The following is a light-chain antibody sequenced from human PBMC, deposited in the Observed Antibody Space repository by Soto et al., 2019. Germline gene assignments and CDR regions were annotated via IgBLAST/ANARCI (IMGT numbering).Light chain of an antibody. CDR3: QQYGSSSGT. CDR2: GSS. J-gene: IGKJ1*01. V-gene: IGKV3-20*01. Sequence: EIVLTQSPGTQSLSPGERATLSCRASQTVSSSYLAWYQQIPGQAPRLLIYGSSSRATGIPDRFSGSGSGTDFTLTISRLEPEDFAVYYCQQYGSSSGTFGQGTKVEIK. CDR1: QTVSSSY.